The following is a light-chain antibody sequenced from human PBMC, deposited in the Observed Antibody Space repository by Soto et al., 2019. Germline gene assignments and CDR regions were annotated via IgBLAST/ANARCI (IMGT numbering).Light chain of an antibody. Sequence: EMVMTQSPATLSVSPGERATLSCRASQSVSSNLAWYQQKPGQAPRLLIYGASTRATGIPARFSGSGSGTEFTLTISSLQSADFAVYYCQQYNDWPQTFGGGTKVDIK. CDR3: QQYNDWPQT. V-gene: IGKV3-15*01. J-gene: IGKJ4*01. CDR1: QSVSSN. CDR2: GAS.